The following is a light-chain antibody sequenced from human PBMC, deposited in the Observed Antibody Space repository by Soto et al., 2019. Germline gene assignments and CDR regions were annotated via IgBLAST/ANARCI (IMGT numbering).Light chain of an antibody. J-gene: IGLJ2*01. CDR1: SSDVGGYNY. Sequence: QSVLTQPGSVSGSPGQSITISCTGTSSDVGGYNYVSWYQQHPGKAPKLMIYEVSNRPSGVSNRFSGSKSGNTASLTISGLQAEDEADYYCSSYTSSSTLVVFGGGTQLTVL. V-gene: IGLV2-14*01. CDR3: SSYTSSSTLVV. CDR2: EVS.